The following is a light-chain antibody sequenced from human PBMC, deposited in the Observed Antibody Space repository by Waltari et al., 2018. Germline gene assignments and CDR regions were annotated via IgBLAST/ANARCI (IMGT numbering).Light chain of an antibody. Sequence: EVVLSQSPATLSVSPGGRATLSCRASPSVYSNFAWYQQKPGQPPRLLIYGASTRATGIPARFSASGSGTEFTLTISSLQSEDFAVYYCQQYNNWPPYTFGQGTKVEIK. J-gene: IGKJ1*01. CDR3: QQYNNWPPYT. V-gene: IGKV3-15*01. CDR1: PSVYSN. CDR2: GAS.